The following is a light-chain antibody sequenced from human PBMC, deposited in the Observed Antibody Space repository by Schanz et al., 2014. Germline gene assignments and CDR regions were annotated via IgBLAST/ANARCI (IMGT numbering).Light chain of an antibody. J-gene: IGLJ3*02. CDR3: CSYAGSSWV. V-gene: IGLV2-11*01. CDR1: SSDVGSYNY. Sequence: QSALTQPASVSGSPGQSITISCTGTSSDVGSYNYVSWYQQHPGKAPKLMIYDVSKRPSGVRDRFSGSKSGNTASLTISGLQAEDEADYYCCSYAGSSWVFGGGTKLTVL. CDR2: DVS.